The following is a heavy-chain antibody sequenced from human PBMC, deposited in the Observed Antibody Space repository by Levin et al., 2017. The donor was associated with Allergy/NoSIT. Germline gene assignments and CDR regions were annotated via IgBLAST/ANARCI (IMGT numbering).Heavy chain of an antibody. V-gene: IGHV3-30-3*01. CDR2: ISYDGSNK. D-gene: IGHD3-22*01. CDR1: GFTFSSYA. J-gene: IGHJ4*02. CDR3: ARDYYDSSGYVGPLDY. Sequence: GGSLRLSCAASGFTFSSYAMHWVRQAPGKGLEWVAVISYDGSNKYYADSVKGRFTISRDNSKNTLYLQMNSLRAEDTAVYYCARDYYDSSGYVGPLDYWGQGTLVTVSS.